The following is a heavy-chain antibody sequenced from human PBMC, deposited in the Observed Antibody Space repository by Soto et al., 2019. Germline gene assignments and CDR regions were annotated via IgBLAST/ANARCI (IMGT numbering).Heavy chain of an antibody. CDR2: INPSGDST. CDR1: GNTLTNYY. V-gene: IGHV1-46*01. CDR3: ASRDLSYSDFWSGYSLDYGMGV. Sequence: ASVKLSCKASGNTLTNYYMQWGRQAPGQGLEWMGIINPSGDSTGYAQKFQGRVKITRDTSTSTVYMELSSLRSDDSAVYFCASRDLSYSDFWSGYSLDYGMGVWGQGTTVTVSS. D-gene: IGHD3-3*01. J-gene: IGHJ6*02.